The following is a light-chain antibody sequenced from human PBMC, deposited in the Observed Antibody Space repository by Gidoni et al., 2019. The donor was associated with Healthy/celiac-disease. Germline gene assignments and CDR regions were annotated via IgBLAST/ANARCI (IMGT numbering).Light chain of an antibody. V-gene: IGKV2-28*01. Sequence: DIVMTQSPLSLPVTPGEPASIACRSSQSLLHSNGYNYLDWYLQKPGQYPQLRIYLGSNRASGVPDRFSGSGSGTDFTLKISRVEAEDVGFYYCMQALQTGWTFGQGTKVEIK. CDR2: LGS. J-gene: IGKJ1*01. CDR1: QSLLHSNGYNY. CDR3: MQALQTGWT.